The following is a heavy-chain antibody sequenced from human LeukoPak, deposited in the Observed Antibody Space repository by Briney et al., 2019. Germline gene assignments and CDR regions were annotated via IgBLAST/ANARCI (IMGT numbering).Heavy chain of an antibody. CDR2: IYDSGST. CDR3: ARKKDWGNAFDI. CDR1: GGAICSYY. J-gene: IGHJ3*02. D-gene: IGHD3-16*01. Sequence: KPSETLSLTCTVSGGAICSYYWSWIRQPPGKGLEWIGYIYDSGSTNHNPSLKSRVTISRDTSKNQFSLKLSSVTAADTAVYYCARKKDWGNAFDIWGQGTMVTVSS. V-gene: IGHV4-59*01.